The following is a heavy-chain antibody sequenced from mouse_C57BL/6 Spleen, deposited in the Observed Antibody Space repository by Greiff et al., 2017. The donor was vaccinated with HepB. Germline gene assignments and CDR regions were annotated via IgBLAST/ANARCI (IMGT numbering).Heavy chain of an antibody. CDR3: ASPAQEAWFAY. Sequence: QVQLQQSGAELVKPGASVKISCKASGYTFTDYYINWVKQRPGQGLEWIGKMGPGSGSTYYNDKFKGKATLTADKSSSTAYMQLSSLTSEDSAVYFCASPAQEAWFAYWGQGTLVTVSA. CDR2: MGPGSGST. V-gene: IGHV1-77*01. D-gene: IGHD3-2*02. J-gene: IGHJ3*01. CDR1: GYTFTDYY.